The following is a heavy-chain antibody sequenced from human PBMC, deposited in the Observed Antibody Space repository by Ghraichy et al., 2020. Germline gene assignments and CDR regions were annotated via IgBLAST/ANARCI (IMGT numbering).Heavy chain of an antibody. CDR3: TRYPNRYLDY. CDR1: GFTFSNYW. CDR2: INTDGSST. D-gene: IGHD4/OR15-4a*01. J-gene: IGHJ4*02. Sequence: GGSLRLSCAASGFTFSNYWMDWVRQAPGKGLVWVSRINTDGSSTGYADSVKGRFTISRDNAKNTLYLQMNSLRAEDTAVYYCTRYPNRYLDYWGQGTLVTVSS. V-gene: IGHV3-74*01.